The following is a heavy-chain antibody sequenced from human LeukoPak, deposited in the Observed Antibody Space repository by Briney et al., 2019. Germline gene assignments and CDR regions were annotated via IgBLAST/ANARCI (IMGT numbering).Heavy chain of an antibody. CDR2: IYTSGST. V-gene: IGHV4-61*02. CDR3: AGEPGTFDYPYMDV. Sequence: SETLSLTCTASGGSISSGSYYWSWIRPPAGKGLEYIGRIYTSGSTNYNPSLKSRVTTSVDTSKNQFSLKLSSVTAADTAVYYCAGEPGTFDYPYMDVWGKGTTVTISS. D-gene: IGHD3-16*01. J-gene: IGHJ6*03. CDR1: GGSISSGSYY.